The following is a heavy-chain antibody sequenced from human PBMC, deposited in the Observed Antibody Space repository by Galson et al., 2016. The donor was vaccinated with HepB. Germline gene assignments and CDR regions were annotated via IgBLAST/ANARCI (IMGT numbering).Heavy chain of an antibody. J-gene: IGHJ4*02. V-gene: IGHV1-3*01. CDR1: GYTFTAYA. CDR3: TREGGAGTD. D-gene: IGHD1-1*01. Sequence: SVKVSCKASGYTFTAYALHWVRQAPGQRLEWMGWINAGNGNTKYSQKFQGRVTITRDTSASTGYMGRSSLRSEDTAVYYWTREGGAGTDWGQGTLVTVSS. CDR2: INAGNGNT.